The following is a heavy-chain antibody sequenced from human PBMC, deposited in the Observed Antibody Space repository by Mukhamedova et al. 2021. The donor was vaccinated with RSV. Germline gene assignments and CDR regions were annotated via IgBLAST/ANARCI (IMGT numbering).Heavy chain of an antibody. J-gene: IGHJ4*02. CDR3: TTGGSSWSFYYFVY. Sequence: DYAAPVKGRFTISRDDSKNTLYLQMNSLKTEDTAVYYCTTGGSSWSFYYFVYWGQGTLVTVSS. V-gene: IGHV3-15*01. D-gene: IGHD6-13*01.